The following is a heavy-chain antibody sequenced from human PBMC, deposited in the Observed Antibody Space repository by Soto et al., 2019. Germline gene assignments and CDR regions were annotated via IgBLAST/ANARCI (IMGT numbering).Heavy chain of an antibody. CDR2: VTHSGST. D-gene: IGHD2-21*01. Sequence: QVHLQQWGAGLLKPSETLSLTCGVYGGSLRGSYWSWIRQPPGKALEWLGKVTHSGSTTFNPSLKSRVSVSVDTSDNQCSLKLTSVTAAATAVYYCARGHIPVYGQVPDYFDSWGQGTLVTVSS. J-gene: IGHJ4*02. CDR1: GGSLRGSY. CDR3: ARGHIPVYGQVPDYFDS. V-gene: IGHV4-34*02.